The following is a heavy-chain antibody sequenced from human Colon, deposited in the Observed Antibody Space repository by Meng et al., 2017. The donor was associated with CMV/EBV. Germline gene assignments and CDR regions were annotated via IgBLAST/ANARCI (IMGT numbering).Heavy chain of an antibody. J-gene: IGHJ6*02. V-gene: IGHV1-8*01. D-gene: IGHD3-3*01. CDR3: ATQNYDFWSGYYRSYYYYGMDV. CDR1: GYTFTSYD. CDR2: MNPNSGNT. Sequence: ASVKVSCKASGYTFTSYDINWVRQATGQGLEWMGWMNPNSGNTGYAQKFQGRVTMTRNTSISTAYMELNSLRSDDTAVYYCATQNYDFWSGYYRSYYYYGMDVWGQGTTVTVSS.